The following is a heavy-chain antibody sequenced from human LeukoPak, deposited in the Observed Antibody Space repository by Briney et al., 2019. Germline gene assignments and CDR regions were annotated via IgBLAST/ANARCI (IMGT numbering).Heavy chain of an antibody. CDR3: AAGIIVLATDAFDI. D-gene: IGHD3-22*01. CDR2: IYSGGST. Sequence: PGGSLRLSCAASGFSDSSNYMSWVRQAPGKGLEWVSVIYSGGSTYYADSVKGRFTISRDNSKNTLYLQMNSLGAEDTAVYYCAAGIIVLATDAFDIWGQGTMVTVSS. V-gene: IGHV3-66*01. J-gene: IGHJ3*02. CDR1: GFSDSSNY.